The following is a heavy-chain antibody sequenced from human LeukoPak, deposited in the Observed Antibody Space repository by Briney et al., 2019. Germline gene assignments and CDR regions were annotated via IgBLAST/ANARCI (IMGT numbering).Heavy chain of an antibody. CDR1: GFNFRSYW. CDR3: TRDAGHCHSSGCWKPSDY. CDR2: INSDDTDT. V-gene: IGHV3-74*01. J-gene: IGHJ4*02. D-gene: IGHD3-22*01. Sequence: PGGTLRLSCAASGFNFRSYWMQWVRQVPGKGPVWGARINSDDTDTYADSVKGRFTISRDNANNMLYLQMNSLKADDTAVYYCTRDAGHCHSSGCWKPSDYWGQGALVTVSS.